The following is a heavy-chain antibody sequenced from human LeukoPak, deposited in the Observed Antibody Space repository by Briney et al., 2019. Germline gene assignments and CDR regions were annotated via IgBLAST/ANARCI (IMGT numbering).Heavy chain of an antibody. V-gene: IGHV3-23*01. CDR1: GFTFSSYA. D-gene: IGHD3-3*01. CDR2: ISGSGGST. Sequence: QPGGSLRLSCAASGFTFSSYAMSWVRQAPGKGLEWVSAISGSGGSTYYADSVKGRFTISRDNSKNTLYLQMNSLRAEDTAVYYCAKVSDYDFWSGYSSLFDYWGQGPWSPSPQ. J-gene: IGHJ4*02. CDR3: AKVSDYDFWSGYSSLFDY.